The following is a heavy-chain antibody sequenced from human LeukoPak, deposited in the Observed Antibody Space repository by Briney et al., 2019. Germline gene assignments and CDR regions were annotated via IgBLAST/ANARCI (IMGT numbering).Heavy chain of an antibody. J-gene: IGHJ4*02. CDR1: GITFSSYA. CDR2: ITWNGGST. Sequence: GGSLRLSCAASGITFSSYAMSWVRQAPGKGLEWVSGITWNGGSTGYADSVKGRFSISRDNAKDSLFLQMNSLRVDDTALYYCVKDRSFNRGEPIDYWGQGTLVVVSS. V-gene: IGHV3-20*04. CDR3: VKDRSFNRGEPIDY. D-gene: IGHD3-16*01.